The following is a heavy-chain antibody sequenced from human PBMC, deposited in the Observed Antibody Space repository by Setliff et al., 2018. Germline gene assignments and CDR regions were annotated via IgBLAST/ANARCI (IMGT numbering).Heavy chain of an antibody. CDR1: GFTFGDYA. Sequence: GGSLRLSCLGSGFTFGDYAVSWVRQAPGKGLEWVGFIRSKAYNEAIEYAASVRGRFTISRDDSKNVAYLQMTSLQTEDTAVYYCAKDRSFFHHWGQGTLVTV. J-gene: IGHJ1*01. CDR2: IRSKAYNEAI. D-gene: IGHD6-19*01. CDR3: AKDRSFFHH. V-gene: IGHV3-49*04.